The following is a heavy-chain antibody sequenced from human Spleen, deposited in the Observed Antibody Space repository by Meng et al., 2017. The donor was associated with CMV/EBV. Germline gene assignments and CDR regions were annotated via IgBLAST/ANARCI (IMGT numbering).Heavy chain of an antibody. CDR3: ARGKDYGDYHGWFDP. CDR1: GVTFNSYA. V-gene: IGHV3-21*01. D-gene: IGHD4-17*01. CDR2: ISSSSSYI. Sequence: GESLKISCAVSGVTFNSYAMSWVRQAPGKGLEWVSSISSSSSYIYYADSVKGRFTISRDNAKNSLYLQMNSLRAEDTAVYYCARGKDYGDYHGWFDPWGQGTLVTVSS. J-gene: IGHJ5*02.